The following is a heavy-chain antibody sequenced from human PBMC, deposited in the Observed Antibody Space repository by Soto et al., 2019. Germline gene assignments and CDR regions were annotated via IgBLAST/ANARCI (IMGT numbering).Heavy chain of an antibody. CDR1: GYTLNNYR. CDR2: PSVYNRHT. V-gene: IGHV1-18*01. Sequence: QVQLVQSGAEVKKPGASVKVSCKASGYTLNNYRITWVRQAPGQGLEWMGWPSVYNRHTNYRQKFQGRVTMTTDTSTSAAYMELRSLRPDDTAVYYCARVIVEGHAIGMDVWGQGTTITVS. CDR3: ARVIVEGHAIGMDV. D-gene: IGHD3-22*01. J-gene: IGHJ6*02.